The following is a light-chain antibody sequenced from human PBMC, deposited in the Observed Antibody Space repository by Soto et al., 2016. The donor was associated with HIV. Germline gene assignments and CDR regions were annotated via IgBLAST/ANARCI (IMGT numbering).Light chain of an antibody. CDR3: NSRDSSGNLVV. CDR1: SLRSYY. Sequence: SSELTQDPAVSVALGQIVRITCQGDSLRSYYASWYQQKPGQAPVLVIYGKNNRPSGTPDRFSGSISGNTASLTITGAQAEDEADYYCNSRDSSGNLVVFGGGTKLTVL. CDR2: GKN. V-gene: IGLV3-19*01. J-gene: IGLJ2*01.